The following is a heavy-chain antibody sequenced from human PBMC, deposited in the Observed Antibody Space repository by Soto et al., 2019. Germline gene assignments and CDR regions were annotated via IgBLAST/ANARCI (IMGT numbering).Heavy chain of an antibody. Sequence: QVQLVESGGGVVQPGRSLRLSCAASGFTFSNYGMHWVRQAPGKGLEWVAVILNDGSNRFHADSVKDRFTISRDNSKNMLYLQMNSLKAEDTAVVYCARDDELSGNGMETWGQGTKVTVS. D-gene: IGHD3-10*01. CDR2: ILNDGSNR. CDR1: GFTFSNYG. CDR3: ARDDELSGNGMET. V-gene: IGHV3-33*01. J-gene: IGHJ6*02.